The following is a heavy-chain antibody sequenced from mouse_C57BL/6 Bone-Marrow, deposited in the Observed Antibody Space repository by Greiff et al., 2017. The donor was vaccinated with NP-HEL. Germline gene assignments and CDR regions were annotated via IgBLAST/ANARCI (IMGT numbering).Heavy chain of an antibody. CDR3: ARFRLLRCYFDY. CDR2: INPSSGYT. J-gene: IGHJ2*01. V-gene: IGHV1-4*01. CDR1: GYTFTSYT. Sequence: QVQLKESGAELARPGASVKMSCKASGYTFTSYTMHWVKQRPGQGLEWIGYINPSSGYTKYNQKFKAKATLTADKSSSTAYMHLSSLTSEYSAVYYCARFRLLRCYFDYWGQGTTLTVSS. D-gene: IGHD1-1*01.